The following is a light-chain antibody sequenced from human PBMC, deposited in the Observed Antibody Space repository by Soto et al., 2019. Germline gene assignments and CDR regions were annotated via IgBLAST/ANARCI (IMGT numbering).Light chain of an antibody. V-gene: IGLV2-14*01. CDR2: EVF. CDR1: STDVGDYEL. CDR3: SSYSTAIIEFV. J-gene: IGLJ1*01. Sequence: QSALTQPPSVSGSPGQSITISCTGASTDVGDYELVSWYQHHPGKAPKLIIYEVFKRPSGVPDRFSGSKSGNTASLTISGRQPHDEAEYYYSSYSTAIIEFVFGGGTKVTVL.